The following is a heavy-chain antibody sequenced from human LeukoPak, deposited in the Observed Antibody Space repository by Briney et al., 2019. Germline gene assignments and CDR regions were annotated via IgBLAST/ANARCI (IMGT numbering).Heavy chain of an antibody. CDR1: GFTFSNYV. CDR2: ISGSGSFT. D-gene: IGHD3-22*01. Sequence: GGSLRLSCAASGFTFSNYVMGWVRQDPGKGLQWVSIISGSGSFTSYADSVKGRFTISRDNSKNTLYVQVNSLGTEDTAAYYCAKGSYYDSSGSFYFDYWGQGTLVTVSS. V-gene: IGHV3-23*01. CDR3: AKGSYYDSSGSFYFDY. J-gene: IGHJ4*02.